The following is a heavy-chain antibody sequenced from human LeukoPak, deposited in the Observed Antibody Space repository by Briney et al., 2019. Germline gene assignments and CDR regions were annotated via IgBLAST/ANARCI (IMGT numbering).Heavy chain of an antibody. CDR2: IYYSGST. Sequence: SETLSLTCTVSGGSISSSSYYWGWIRQPPGKGLEWIGSIYYSGSTYYNPSLKSRVTISVDTSKNQFSLKLSSVTAADTAVYYCARLPRRRSYGMDVWGQGTTVTVSS. V-gene: IGHV4-39*01. CDR3: ARLPRRRSYGMDV. CDR1: GGSISSSSYY. J-gene: IGHJ6*02.